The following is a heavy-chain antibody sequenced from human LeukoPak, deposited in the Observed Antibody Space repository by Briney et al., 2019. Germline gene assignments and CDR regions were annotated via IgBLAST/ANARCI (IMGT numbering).Heavy chain of an antibody. CDR3: ARDRPLGTGDVFDI. Sequence: SEALSLTCTVSGGSINNYYWSWIRQPAGKGLEWIGRIYTRGSTNYNPSLKSRVTMSVDTSKNQFSLKLSSVTAADTAVYYCARDRPLGTGDVFDIWGQGTMVTVSS. CDR2: IYTRGST. CDR1: GGSINNYY. J-gene: IGHJ3*02. V-gene: IGHV4-4*07. D-gene: IGHD1-14*01.